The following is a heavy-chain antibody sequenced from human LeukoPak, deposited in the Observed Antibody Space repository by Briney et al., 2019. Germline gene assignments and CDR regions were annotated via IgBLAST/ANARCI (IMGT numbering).Heavy chain of an antibody. D-gene: IGHD1-26*01. J-gene: IGHJ1*01. CDR2: INHSGST. V-gene: IGHV4-34*01. Sequence: SETLSLTCAVYGGSFSGYYWSWIRQPPGKGLEWIGEINHSGSTNYNPSLKSRVTMSVDTSKNQFSLKLSSVTAADTAVYYCARRSGNYFGYLQHWGQGTLVTVSS. CDR1: GGSFSGYY. CDR3: ARRSGNYFGYLQH.